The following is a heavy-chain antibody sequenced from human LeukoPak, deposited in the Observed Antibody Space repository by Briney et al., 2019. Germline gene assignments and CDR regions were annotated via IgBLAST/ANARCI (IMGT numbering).Heavy chain of an antibody. CDR1: GGTFSSYI. D-gene: IGHD2-2*01. CDR3: ARDRTPYCSSTSCYDAFDI. J-gene: IGHJ3*02. V-gene: IGHV1-69*04. Sequence: GASVKVSCKASGGTFSSYIISWVRQAPGQGLEWMGRIIPILGIANYAQKFQGRVTITADKSTSTAYMELSSLRSEDTAVYYCARDRTPYCSSTSCYDAFDIWGQGTMVTVSS. CDR2: IIPILGIA.